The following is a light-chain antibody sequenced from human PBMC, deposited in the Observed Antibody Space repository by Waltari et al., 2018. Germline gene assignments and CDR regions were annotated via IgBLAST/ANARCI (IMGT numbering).Light chain of an antibody. CDR2: GNR. CDR1: SSNIGAGYD. CDR3: QSYDSSLSGSSYV. Sequence: QSVLTQPPSVSGAPGQRVTISCTGSSSNIGAGYDVHWYQQLPGTAPKLLIYGNRNRPTGGPDRFSGSKSGTSASLAITGLQAEDEADYDCQSYDSSLSGSSYVFGTGTKVTVL. V-gene: IGLV1-40*01. J-gene: IGLJ1*01.